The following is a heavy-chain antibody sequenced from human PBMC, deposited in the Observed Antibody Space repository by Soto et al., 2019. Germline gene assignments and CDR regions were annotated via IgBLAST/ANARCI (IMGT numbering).Heavy chain of an antibody. CDR3: ARDITMVRGVQVNYYYGMDV. Sequence: GSLRLSCAASGFTFSSYDMHWVRQATGKGLEWVSAIGTAGDTYYPGSVKGRFTISRENAKNSLYLQMNSLRAEDTAVYYCARDITMVRGVQVNYYYGMDVWGQGTTVTVSS. V-gene: IGHV3-13*01. CDR2: IGTAGDT. CDR1: GFTFSSYD. D-gene: IGHD3-10*01. J-gene: IGHJ6*02.